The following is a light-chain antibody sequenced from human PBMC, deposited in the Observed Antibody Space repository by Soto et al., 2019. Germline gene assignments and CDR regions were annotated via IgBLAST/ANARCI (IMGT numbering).Light chain of an antibody. Sequence: EIVLTQSPATLSLSPGERATLSCRASQSVSTFLAWYQQKPGQAPRLLIFDASDSATGIPARFSGSGSGTDFTLTIGSLEPEDFAVYYCQQRTNWPLTFGGGTKVEI. J-gene: IGKJ4*01. CDR3: QQRTNWPLT. V-gene: IGKV3-11*01. CDR1: QSVSTF. CDR2: DAS.